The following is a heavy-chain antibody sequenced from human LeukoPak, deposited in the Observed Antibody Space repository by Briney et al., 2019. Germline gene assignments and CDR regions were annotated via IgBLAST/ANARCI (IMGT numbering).Heavy chain of an antibody. J-gene: IGHJ4*02. D-gene: IGHD3-10*01. V-gene: IGHV3-30*04. Sequence: GGSLRLSCAASGFTFSSYAMQWVRQAPGKGLEWVAVISYDGSNKYYADSVKSPFTISRDNSKNTLYLQMNSLRAEDTAVYYCARDDYSGSDTIDYWGQGTLVTVSS. CDR3: ARDDYSGSDTIDY. CDR2: ISYDGSNK. CDR1: GFTFSSYA.